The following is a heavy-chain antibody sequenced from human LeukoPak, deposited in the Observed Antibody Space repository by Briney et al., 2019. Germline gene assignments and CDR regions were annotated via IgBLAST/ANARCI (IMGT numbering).Heavy chain of an antibody. J-gene: IGHJ4*02. CDR3: ARHAYDSWSGFLDY. CDR1: GGSFSDNY. Sequence: SETLSLTCAVSGGSFSDNYWSWIRQSPGKGLEWIGEINHSGSTNYKQSLRSRVTISVDTSKNQLSLKLTSVTAADTAVYFCARHAYDSWSGFLDYWGQGSLVTVSS. D-gene: IGHD3-3*01. CDR2: INHSGST. V-gene: IGHV4-34*01.